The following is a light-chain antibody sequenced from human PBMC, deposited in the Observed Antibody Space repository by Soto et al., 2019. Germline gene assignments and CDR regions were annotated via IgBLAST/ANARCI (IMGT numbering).Light chain of an antibody. Sequence: DIQMTQSPSSLSASVGDTVTITCRASQGIIDYLAWYQQRPGKVPKLLIYAASTLQTGVPSRFSGSGAGTDFTLTISSLQPEYVATYYCQKYDTASQTFGQGTRVEIK. J-gene: IGKJ1*01. V-gene: IGKV1-27*01. CDR1: QGIIDY. CDR3: QKYDTASQT. CDR2: AAS.